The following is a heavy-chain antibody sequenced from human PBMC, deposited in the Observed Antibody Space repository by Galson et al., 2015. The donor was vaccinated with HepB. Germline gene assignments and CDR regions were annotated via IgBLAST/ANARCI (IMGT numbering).Heavy chain of an antibody. CDR3: ARIVVPAAMGPDYFDY. CDR2: ISAYNGNT. CDR1: GYTFTSYG. V-gene: IGHV1-18*04. J-gene: IGHJ4*02. Sequence: SVKVSCKASGYTFTSYGISWVRQAPGQGLEWMGWISAYNGNTNYAQKLQGRVTMTTDTSTSTAYMELRSLRSDDTAVYYCARIVVPAAMGPDYFDYWGQGTLVTVSS. D-gene: IGHD2-2*01.